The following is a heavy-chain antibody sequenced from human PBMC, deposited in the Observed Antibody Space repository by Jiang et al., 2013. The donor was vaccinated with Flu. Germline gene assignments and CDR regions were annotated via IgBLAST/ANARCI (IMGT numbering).Heavy chain of an antibody. Sequence: FTFSDYYMNWVRQAPGKGLEWVSSISSSSTIYYADSVKGRFTISRDNAKNSLYLQMNSLRAEDTAVYYCARAYSYHSSGYYSCYFDYWGQGTLVTVSS. J-gene: IGHJ4*02. CDR1: FTFSDYY. D-gene: IGHD3-22*01. CDR2: ISSSSTI. CDR3: ARAYSYHSSGYYSCYFDY. V-gene: IGHV3-69-1*02.